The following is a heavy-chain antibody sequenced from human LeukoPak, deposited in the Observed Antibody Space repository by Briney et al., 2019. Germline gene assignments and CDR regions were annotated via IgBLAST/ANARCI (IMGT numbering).Heavy chain of an antibody. Sequence: GGSLRLSFAASGFTFSSYAMHWVRQAPGKGLEWVAVISYDGSNKYYADSVKGRFTISRDNSKNTLYLQMNSLRAEDTAVYYCAKDRIDIVVLPKGRMAYYYMDVWGKGTTVTVSS. CDR2: ISYDGSNK. D-gene: IGHD2-2*01. V-gene: IGHV3-30-3*01. CDR1: GFTFSSYA. CDR3: AKDRIDIVVLPKGRMAYYYMDV. J-gene: IGHJ6*03.